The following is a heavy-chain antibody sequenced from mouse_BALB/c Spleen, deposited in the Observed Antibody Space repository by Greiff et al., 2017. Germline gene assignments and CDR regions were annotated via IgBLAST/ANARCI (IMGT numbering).Heavy chain of an antibody. D-gene: IGHD1-2*01. V-gene: IGHV3-6*02. J-gene: IGHJ3*01. CDR2: ISYDGSN. CDR3: AQRAYGPFAY. Sequence: VQLKESGPGLVKPSQSLSLTCSVTGYSITSGYYWNWIRQFPGNKLEWMGYISYDGSNNYNPSLKNRISITRDTSKNQFFLKLNSVTTEDTATYYCAQRAYGPFAYWGQGTLVTVSA. CDR1: GYSITSGYY.